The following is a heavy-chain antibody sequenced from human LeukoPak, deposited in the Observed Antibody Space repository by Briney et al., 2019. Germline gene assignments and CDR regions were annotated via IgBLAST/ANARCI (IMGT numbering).Heavy chain of an antibody. J-gene: IGHJ4*02. CDR3: ARLYRSGSREDY. CDR2: IYYSGST. Sequence: PSETLSLTCTVSGGSISSSSYSWGWIRQPPGEGLEWIGSIYYSGSTYYNPSLKSRVTISVDTSKNQFSLRLSSVTAADAAVYYCARLYRSGSREDYWGQGTLVTVSS. V-gene: IGHV4-39*01. CDR1: GGSISSSSYS. D-gene: IGHD1-26*01.